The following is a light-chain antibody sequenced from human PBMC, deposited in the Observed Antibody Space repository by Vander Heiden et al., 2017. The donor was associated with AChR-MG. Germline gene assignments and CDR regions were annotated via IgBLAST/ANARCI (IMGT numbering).Light chain of an antibody. J-gene: IGLJ2*01. Sequence: QSVLTQPPSVSGAPGQRVTMSCTGSSSNIEAGYEVHWYQQLPGTAPKLLIYGNSNRPSGVPDRFSGSKSGTSASLAITGLQAEDEADYYCQSYDSSLTGSVVFGGGTKLTVL. CDR1: SSNIEAGYE. V-gene: IGLV1-40*01. CDR3: QSYDSSLTGSVV. CDR2: GNS.